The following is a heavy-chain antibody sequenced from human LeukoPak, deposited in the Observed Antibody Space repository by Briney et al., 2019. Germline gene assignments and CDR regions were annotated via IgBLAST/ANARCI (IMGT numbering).Heavy chain of an antibody. CDR3: ARAPGIAAAGMRFWFDP. V-gene: IGHV3-21*01. J-gene: IGHJ5*02. D-gene: IGHD6-13*01. CDR1: GFTFNRYN. Sequence: PGGSLRLSCAASGFTFNRYNMNWVRRAPGKGLEWVSSISTSSSYIYYADSVRGRFTISRDNAKNSLYLQMNSLRAEDTAVYYCARAPGIAAAGMRFWFDPWGQGTLVTVSS. CDR2: ISTSSSYI.